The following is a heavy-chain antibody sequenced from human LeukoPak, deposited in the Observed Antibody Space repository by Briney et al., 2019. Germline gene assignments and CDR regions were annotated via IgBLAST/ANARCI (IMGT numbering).Heavy chain of an antibody. CDR1: GFTFSIYA. CDR2: ISYEGSSK. V-gene: IGHV3-30-3*01. Sequence: QPGGSLRLSCAASGFTFSIYAMHWVRQAPGKGLEWVAAISYEGSSKYYADSVKGRFTISRDNAKNSLYLQMNSLRAEDTAVYYCARVYPRGNGARDFDYWGQGTLVTVSS. J-gene: IGHJ4*02. D-gene: IGHD2-2*02. CDR3: ARVYPRGNGARDFDY.